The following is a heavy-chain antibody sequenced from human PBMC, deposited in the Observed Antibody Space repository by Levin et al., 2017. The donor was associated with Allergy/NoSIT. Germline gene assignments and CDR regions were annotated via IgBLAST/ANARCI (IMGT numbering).Heavy chain of an antibody. CDR2: MLYRGSI. V-gene: IGHV4-39*01. Sequence: PSETLSLTCTLSGGSISSDYYWGWIRQPPGKGLQWFAIMLYRGSIAYNPPPKSRVIISLDTSKNEVSLKLRYVTAADTAVYHCARHGYCTSDSCYVDYWGQGVLVTVSS. J-gene: IGHJ4*02. CDR3: ARHGYCTSDSCYVDY. CDR1: GGSISSDYY. D-gene: IGHD2-2*03.